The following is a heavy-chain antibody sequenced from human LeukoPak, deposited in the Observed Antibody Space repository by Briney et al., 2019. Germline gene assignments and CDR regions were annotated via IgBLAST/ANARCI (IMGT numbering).Heavy chain of an antibody. J-gene: IGHJ6*02. CDR3: TRGPIQLWILNAMDV. CDR2: IRSKAYRGTT. CDR1: GFNFGDHA. Sequence: GSLRLSCTASGFNFGDHAMSWVRQAPGKGLEWVGFIRSKAYRGTTEYAASVTGRFTISRDDSKSIAFLQMNSLKTEDTALYYCTRGPIQLWILNAMDVWGQGTTVTVSS. V-gene: IGHV3-49*04. D-gene: IGHD5-18*01.